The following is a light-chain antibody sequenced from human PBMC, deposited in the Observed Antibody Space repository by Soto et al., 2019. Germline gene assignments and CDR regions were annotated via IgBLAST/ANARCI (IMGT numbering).Light chain of an antibody. Sequence: EIVLTQSPGTLSLSPGERATLSCRASQSVSSSYLAWYQQKPGQAPRLLIYGASSRATGIPDRFSGSGSGTHLTLTISRLEPEDFAVYYCQQYGSSPGFTFGPGTKVDIK. CDR2: GAS. V-gene: IGKV3-20*01. J-gene: IGKJ3*01. CDR3: QQYGSSPGFT. CDR1: QSVSSSY.